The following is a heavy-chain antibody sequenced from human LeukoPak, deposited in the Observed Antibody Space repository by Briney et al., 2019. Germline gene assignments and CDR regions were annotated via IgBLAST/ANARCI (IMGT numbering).Heavy chain of an antibody. D-gene: IGHD2-15*01. J-gene: IGHJ6*03. Sequence: SETLSLTCTVSLDSLGRSNTYCGWIRQTPGKGLEWLGTILHSGYTYNNPSLKSRVTMSVDSSKNQFSLSLSSVTAADTAVYFCSRHLGSGGYHYMDVWGKGTTVIVSS. CDR2: ILHSGYT. CDR3: SRHLGSGGYHYMDV. CDR1: LDSLGRSNTY. V-gene: IGHV4-39*01.